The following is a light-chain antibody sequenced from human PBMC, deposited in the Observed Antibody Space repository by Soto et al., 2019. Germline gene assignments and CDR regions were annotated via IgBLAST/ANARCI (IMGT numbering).Light chain of an antibody. J-gene: IGLJ2*01. CDR3: AAWDDSLHGPV. CDR2: YDD. Sequence: QPVLTQPPSVSGAPRQRVTISCSGGSYNIGSNAVNWYQQLPGKAPKLLIYYDDLLPSGVSDRFSGSKSGTSSSLAISGLQSEDEAYYYCAAWDDSLHGPVFGGGTQLTVL. V-gene: IGLV1-36*01. CDR1: SYNIGSNA.